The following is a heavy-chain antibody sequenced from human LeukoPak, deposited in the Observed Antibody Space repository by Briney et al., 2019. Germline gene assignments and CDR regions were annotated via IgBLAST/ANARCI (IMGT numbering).Heavy chain of an antibody. CDR1: GFTFDDYA. Sequence: GGSLRLSCAASGFTFDDYAMHWVRQAPGKGLEWVSGISWNSGSIGYADSVKGRFAISRDNAKNSLYLQMNSLRAEDMALYYCAKGTHYDILTGYFDYWGQGTLVTVSS. D-gene: IGHD3-9*01. CDR2: ISWNSGSI. CDR3: AKGTHYDILTGYFDY. J-gene: IGHJ4*02. V-gene: IGHV3-9*03.